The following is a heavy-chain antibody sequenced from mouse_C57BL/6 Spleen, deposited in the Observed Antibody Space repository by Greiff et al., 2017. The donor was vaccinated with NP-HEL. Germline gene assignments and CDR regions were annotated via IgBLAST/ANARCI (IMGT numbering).Heavy chain of an antibody. CDR2: IVSGGST. CDR1: GFSLTSYG. Sequence: QVQLKESGPGLVQPSQSLSIPCPVSGFSLTSYGVHWVRQSPGTGLEWLGVIVSGGSTDYNAAFISRLSISKDNSKSQVFFKMNSLQADDTAIYYCARFPSLLDYGSSYVDAMDYWGQGTSVTVSS. V-gene: IGHV2-2*01. CDR3: ARFPSLLDYGSSYVDAMDY. D-gene: IGHD1-1*01. J-gene: IGHJ4*01.